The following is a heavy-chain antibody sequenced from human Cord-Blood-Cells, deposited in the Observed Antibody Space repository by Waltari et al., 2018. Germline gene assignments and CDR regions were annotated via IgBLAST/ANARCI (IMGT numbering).Heavy chain of an antibody. J-gene: IGHJ4*02. V-gene: IGHV3-11*01. Sequence: AASGFTFSDYYMSWIRQAPGKGLEWVSYISSSGSTIYYADSVKGRFTISRDNAKNSLYLQTNSLRAEDTAVYYCARDLSTGYYFDYWGQGTLVTVSS. CDR3: ARDLSTGYYFDY. CDR1: GFTFSDYY. D-gene: IGHD3-9*01. CDR2: ISSSGSTI.